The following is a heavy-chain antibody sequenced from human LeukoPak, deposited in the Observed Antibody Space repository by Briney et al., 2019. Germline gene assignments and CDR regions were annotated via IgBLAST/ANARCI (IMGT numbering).Heavy chain of an antibody. D-gene: IGHD6-13*01. CDR1: GYTFTSYY. CDR2: INRSGGST. CDR3: ARDRSIAAAGTSSMGYYYYMDV. V-gene: IGHV1-46*01. J-gene: IGHJ6*03. Sequence: VASAKVSCKASGYTFTSYYMHWVRQAPGQGLEWMGIINRSGGSTSYAQKFQGRVTMTRDTSTSTVYMELSSLRSEDTAVYYCARDRSIAAAGTSSMGYYYYMDVWGKGTTVTVSS.